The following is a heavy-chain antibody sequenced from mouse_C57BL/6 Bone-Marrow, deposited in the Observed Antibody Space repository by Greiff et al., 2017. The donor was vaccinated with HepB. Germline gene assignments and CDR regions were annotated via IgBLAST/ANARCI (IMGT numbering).Heavy chain of an antibody. Sequence: QVQLQQSGAELVKPGASVKLSCKASGYTFTSYWMHWVKQRPGRGLEWIGRIDPNSGGTKYNEKFKSKATLTVDKPSSTAYLQLSSLTSEDSAVYYCARRTSPYDYDDAMDYWGQGTSVTVSS. CDR2: IDPNSGGT. CDR1: GYTFTSYW. V-gene: IGHV1-72*01. CDR3: ARRTSPYDYDDAMDY. D-gene: IGHD2-4*01. J-gene: IGHJ4*01.